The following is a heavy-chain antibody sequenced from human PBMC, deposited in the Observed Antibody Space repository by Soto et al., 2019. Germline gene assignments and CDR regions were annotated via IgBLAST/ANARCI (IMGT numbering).Heavy chain of an antibody. CDR3: TRDPSTTGTTDYYYGMDV. CDR2: IRSKAYGGTT. Sequence: GGSLRLSCTASGFTFGDYAMSWFRQAPGKGLEWVGFIRSKAYGGTTEYAASVKGRFTISRDDSKSIAYLQMNSPKTEDTAVYYCTRDPSTTGTTDYYYGMDVWGQGTTVTVSS. CDR1: GFTFGDYA. J-gene: IGHJ6*02. D-gene: IGHD1-1*01. V-gene: IGHV3-49*03.